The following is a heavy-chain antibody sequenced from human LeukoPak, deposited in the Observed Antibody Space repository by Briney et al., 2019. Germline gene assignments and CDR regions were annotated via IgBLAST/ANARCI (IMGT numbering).Heavy chain of an antibody. CDR1: GFTFSSYG. D-gene: IGHD3-10*01. Sequence: GFLRISCAASGFTFSSYGMHWVRQAPGKGLEWVAFLRYDGSNKYYADSVKGRFTISRDNSKNTLYLQMNSLRAEDTAVYYCAKEKATMVRGVIISPSFDYWGQGTLVTVSS. V-gene: IGHV3-30*02. CDR2: LRYDGSNK. CDR3: AKEKATMVRGVIISPSFDY. J-gene: IGHJ4*02.